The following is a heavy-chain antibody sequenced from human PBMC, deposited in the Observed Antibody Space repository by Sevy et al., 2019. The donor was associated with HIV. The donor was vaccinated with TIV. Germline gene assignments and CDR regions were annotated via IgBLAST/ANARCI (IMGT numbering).Heavy chain of an antibody. CDR1: GYTFTSYD. CDR3: ARLGNRGDY. CDR2: VNPDSGNT. J-gene: IGHJ4*02. D-gene: IGHD3-10*01. V-gene: IGHV1-8*01. Sequence: ASVKGSCKASGYTFTSYDINWVRQATGQELEWMGWVNPDSGNTGYAQKFQGRVTMTKDTSTRTAYMELSSLRSEDTAIYYCARLGNRGDYWGQGTLVTVSS.